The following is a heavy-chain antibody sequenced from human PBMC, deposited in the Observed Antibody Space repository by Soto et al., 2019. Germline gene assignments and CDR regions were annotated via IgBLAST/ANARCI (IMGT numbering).Heavy chain of an antibody. CDR3: ARERAAPSWIDP. CDR1: GGSVTSNY. CDR2: MYISGTT. D-gene: IGHD6-6*01. Sequence: SETLSLTCTVSGGSVTSNYWPWIRQPAGKGLEWIGRMYISGTTDYNPSLRGQATMSVDTSKNQFSLTLTSVTAADTAVYYCARERAAPSWIDPWGRGTLVTVSS. V-gene: IGHV4-4*07. J-gene: IGHJ5*02.